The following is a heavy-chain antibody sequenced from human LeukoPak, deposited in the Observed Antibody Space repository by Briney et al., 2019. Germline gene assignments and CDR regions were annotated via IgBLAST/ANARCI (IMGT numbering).Heavy chain of an antibody. CDR3: ATFAGEHQAPFDY. D-gene: IGHD1-26*01. CDR2: INPNSGGT. V-gene: IGHV1-2*02. J-gene: IGHJ4*02. CDR1: GYTFTGYY. Sequence: ASVKVSCKASGYTFTGYYLHWVRQAPGQGLEWMGWINPNSGGTNYAQKFQGRVTMTRDTSISTAYMELNRLRSDDTAVYYCATFAGEHQAPFDYWGQGTLVTVSS.